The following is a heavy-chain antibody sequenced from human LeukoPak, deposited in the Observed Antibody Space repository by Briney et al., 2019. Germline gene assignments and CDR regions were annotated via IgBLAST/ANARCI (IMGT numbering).Heavy chain of an antibody. D-gene: IGHD6-19*01. CDR3: ARALRGSGWRFDY. CDR2: IRYDGSNK. CDR1: GFTFSSYG. J-gene: IGHJ4*02. Sequence: GGSLRLSCAASGFTFSSYGMHWVRQAPGKGLEWVAFIRYDGSNKYYADSVKGRFTISRDNSKNTLYLQMNSLRAEDTAVYYCARALRGSGWRFDYWGQGTLVTVSS. V-gene: IGHV3-30*02.